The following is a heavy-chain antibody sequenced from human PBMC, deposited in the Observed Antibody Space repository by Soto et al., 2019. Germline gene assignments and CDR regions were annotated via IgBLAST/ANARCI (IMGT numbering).Heavy chain of an antibody. CDR3: ARLKSYYDILTGYSHHYDAFDI. D-gene: IGHD3-9*01. Sequence: SETLSLTCTVSGGSISSYYWSWIRQPPGKGLEWIGYIYYSGSTNYNPSLKSRVTISVDTSKNQFSLKLSSVTAADTAVYYCARLKSYYDILTGYSHHYDAFDIWGQGTMVTVSS. CDR1: GGSISSYY. V-gene: IGHV4-59*08. CDR2: IYYSGST. J-gene: IGHJ3*02.